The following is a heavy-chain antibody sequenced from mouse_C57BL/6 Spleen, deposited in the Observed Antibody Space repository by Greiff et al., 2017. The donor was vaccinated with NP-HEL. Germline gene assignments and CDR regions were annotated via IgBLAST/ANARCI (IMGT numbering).Heavy chain of an antibody. D-gene: IGHD1-1*01. Sequence: VQLKESGPELVKPGASVKMSCKASGYTFTDYNMHWVKQSHGKSLEWIGYINPNNGGTSYNQKFKGKATLTVNKSSSTAYMELRSLTSEDSAVYYCARRTTVDGTMDYWGQGTSVTVSS. CDR2: INPNNGGT. CDR3: ARRTTVDGTMDY. V-gene: IGHV1-22*01. CDR1: GYTFTDYN. J-gene: IGHJ4*01.